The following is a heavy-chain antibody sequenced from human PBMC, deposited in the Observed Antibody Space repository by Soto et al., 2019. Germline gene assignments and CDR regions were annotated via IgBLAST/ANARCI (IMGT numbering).Heavy chain of an antibody. CDR3: ARIYCSTTSCYYDY. CDR2: INQGGSQK. Sequence: GGSLRLSCAASGFTFSSYWMSWVRQAPGKGLEWVANINQGGSQKYYVDSVKGRFTISRDSAKNSLYLQMNSLRAEDTAVYYCARIYCSTTSCYYDYWGQGTLVTVSS. J-gene: IGHJ4*02. V-gene: IGHV3-7*01. CDR1: GFTFSSYW. D-gene: IGHD2-2*01.